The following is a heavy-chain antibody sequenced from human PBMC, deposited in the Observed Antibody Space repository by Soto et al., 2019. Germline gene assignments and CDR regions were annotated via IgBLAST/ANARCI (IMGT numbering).Heavy chain of an antibody. CDR1: GFTFSSYA. Sequence: GGSLRLSCAASGFTFSSYAMSWVRQAPGKGLEWVSAISVSGGSTYYADSVKGRFTISRDNSKNTLYLQMNSLRAEDTAVYYCAKDPHLIPDYSDYFDYWGQGTLVTVSS. D-gene: IGHD4-4*01. J-gene: IGHJ4*02. CDR2: ISVSGGST. CDR3: AKDPHLIPDYSDYFDY. V-gene: IGHV3-23*01.